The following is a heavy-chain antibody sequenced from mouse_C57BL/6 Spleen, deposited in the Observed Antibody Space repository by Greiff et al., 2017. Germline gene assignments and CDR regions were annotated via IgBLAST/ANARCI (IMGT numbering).Heavy chain of an antibody. Sequence: QVQLQQPGAELVKPGASVKMSCKASGYTFTSYWISWVKQRPGQGLEWIGDIYPGSGSTNYNEKFKSKATLTVDTSSNTAYMQLSSLTSEDSAVSYCARAATVVEDWYFDVWGTGTTVTVSS. J-gene: IGHJ1*03. V-gene: IGHV1-55*01. CDR1: GYTFTSYW. CDR2: IYPGSGST. CDR3: ARAATVVEDWYFDV. D-gene: IGHD1-1*01.